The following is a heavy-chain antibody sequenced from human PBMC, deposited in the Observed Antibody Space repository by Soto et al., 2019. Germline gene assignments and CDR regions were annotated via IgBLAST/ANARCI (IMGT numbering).Heavy chain of an antibody. CDR2: IYWNDEQ. J-gene: IGHJ6*02. Sequence: ESGPTLVNPTQTRTLTCTFSGFSGTSGVVGGRWILAPPGEALEWLALIYWNDEQYYKPSLRNRLTITRDPSKKRVVLTMTNMDPVDTATYYCAHRLPGPSGYDVWGQG. D-gene: IGHD6-13*01. CDR3: AHRLPGPSGYDV. V-gene: IGHV2-5*01. CDR1: GFSGTSGVVG.